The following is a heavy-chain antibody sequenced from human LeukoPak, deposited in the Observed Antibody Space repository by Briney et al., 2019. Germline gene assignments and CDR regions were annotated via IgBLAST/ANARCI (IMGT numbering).Heavy chain of an antibody. CDR2: IYYSGST. V-gene: IGHV4-59*01. CDR1: GCSISSYY. D-gene: IGHD6-13*01. CDR3: ARDAAAVGTRAFDY. J-gene: IGHJ4*02. Sequence: SETLSLTCTVSGCSISSYYWSWIRQPPGKGLEWIGYIYYSGSTNYNPSLKSRVTISVDTSKNQFSLKLSSVTAADTAVYYCARDAAAVGTRAFDYWGQGTLVTVSS.